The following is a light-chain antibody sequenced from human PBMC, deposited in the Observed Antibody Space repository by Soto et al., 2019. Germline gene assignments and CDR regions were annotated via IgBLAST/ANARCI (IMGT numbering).Light chain of an antibody. CDR3: ATWEDTVSGYV. CDR1: TSNIGNNP. J-gene: IGLJ1*01. V-gene: IGLV1-44*01. CDR2: DND. Sequence: QSVLTQSPSVSGTPGQRVTMSCSGSTSNIGNNPVNWYQQSPGTAPKLLMYDNDQRPSGVADRFSGSKSGTSASLAISGLQSEDETEYYCATWEDTVSGYVFGTGTKVTVL.